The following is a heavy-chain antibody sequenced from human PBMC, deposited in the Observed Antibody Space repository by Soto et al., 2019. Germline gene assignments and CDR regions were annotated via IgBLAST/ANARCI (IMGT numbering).Heavy chain of an antibody. CDR1: GYTFTSYD. J-gene: IGHJ5*01. Sequence: AASVKVSCKASGYTFTSYDINWVRQATGQGLEWMGWMNPNSGNTGYAQKFQGRVTMTRNTSISTAYMELSSLRSEDTAVYYCAVCQLPVWESTRYWFDYWGQGTLVTVSS. CDR2: MNPNSGNT. CDR3: AVCQLPVWESTRYWFDY. D-gene: IGHD3-16*01. V-gene: IGHV1-8*01.